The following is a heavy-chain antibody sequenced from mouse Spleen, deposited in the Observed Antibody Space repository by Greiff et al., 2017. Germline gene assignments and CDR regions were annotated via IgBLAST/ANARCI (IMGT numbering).Heavy chain of an antibody. CDR1: GYTFTSYW. D-gene: IGHD4-1*01. CDR2: IDPSDSYT. Sequence: QVQLQQPGAELVMPGASVKLSCKASGYTFTSYWMHWVKQRPGQGLEWIGEIDPSDSYTNYNQKFKGKATLTVDKSSSTAYMQLSSLTSEDSAVYYCARVTGTTWYFDVWGAGTTVTVSS. V-gene: IGHV1-69*01. J-gene: IGHJ1*01. CDR3: ARVTGTTWYFDV.